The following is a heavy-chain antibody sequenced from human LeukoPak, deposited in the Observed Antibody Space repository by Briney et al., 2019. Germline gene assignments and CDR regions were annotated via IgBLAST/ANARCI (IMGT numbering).Heavy chain of an antibody. J-gene: IGHJ3*02. CDR1: GFTFGHYA. CDR3: ARGGDFGVPAPLGIDAFDI. D-gene: IGHD2-2*01. Sequence: SGGPLRLSCTGSGFTFGHYALAWVRQAPGKGLEWLGFIRSQAYGGTIEYAASVKGRFSISRDNSKSIADLQINSLKTEDTAVYYCARGGDFGVPAPLGIDAFDIWGQGTMVTVSS. V-gene: IGHV3-49*04. CDR2: IRSQAYGGTI.